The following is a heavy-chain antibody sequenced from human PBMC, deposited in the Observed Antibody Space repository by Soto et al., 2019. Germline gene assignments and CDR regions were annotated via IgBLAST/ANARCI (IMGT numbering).Heavy chain of an antibody. Sequence: VQLLESGGGLVQPGGSLRLSCAASGFTFSSYAMSWVRQAPGKGLEWVSAISGSGGSTYYADSVKGRFTISRDNAKNSLYLQMNSLRAEDTAVYYCARDPDYYGSGSLDYWGQGTLVTVSS. CDR3: ARDPDYYGSGSLDY. J-gene: IGHJ4*02. V-gene: IGHV3-23*01. CDR2: ISGSGGST. D-gene: IGHD3-10*01. CDR1: GFTFSSYA.